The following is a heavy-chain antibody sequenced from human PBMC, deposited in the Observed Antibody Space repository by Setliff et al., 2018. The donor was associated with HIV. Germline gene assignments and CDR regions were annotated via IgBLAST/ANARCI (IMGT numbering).Heavy chain of an antibody. CDR1: GGSFSGYY. V-gene: IGHV4-34*01. CDR3: ARVAYYYDSSGYPCDY. CDR2: INHSGST. Sequence: SETLSLTCAVYGGSFSGYYWSWIRQPPGKGLEWIGEINHSGSTNYNPSLKSRVTISVDTSKNQFSLKLSSVTAADTAVYYCARVAYYYDSSGYPCDYWGQGTLVTVSS. J-gene: IGHJ4*02. D-gene: IGHD3-22*01.